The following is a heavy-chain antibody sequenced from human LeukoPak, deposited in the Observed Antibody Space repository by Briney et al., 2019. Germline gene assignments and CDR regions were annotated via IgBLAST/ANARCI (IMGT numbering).Heavy chain of an antibody. J-gene: IGHJ4*02. CDR1: GFTFSSYA. CDR2: ISGSGGST. CDR3: ARGYNYGAY. Sequence: GGSLRLSCAVSGFTFSSYAMSWVRQAPGKGLEWVSGISGSGGSTYYADSVKGRFTISRDNTKNSLYLQMSSLRAEDTAVYYCARGYNYGAYWGQGTLVTVSS. V-gene: IGHV3-23*01. D-gene: IGHD4/OR15-4a*01.